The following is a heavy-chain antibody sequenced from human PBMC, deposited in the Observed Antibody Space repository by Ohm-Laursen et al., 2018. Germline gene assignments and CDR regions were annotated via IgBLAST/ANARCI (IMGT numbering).Heavy chain of an antibody. Sequence: GASANASCKASGYTLTSYYMPWVRQAPGQGLEWMGIINPSGGSTSYAQKFQGRVTMTRDTSTSTAYMELRSLTSDDTAVYYCARDGGNYGDSFDYWGQGTPVTVSS. D-gene: IGHD4-17*01. CDR2: INPSGGST. CDR3: ARDGGNYGDSFDY. CDR1: GYTLTSYY. J-gene: IGHJ4*02. V-gene: IGHV1-46*01.